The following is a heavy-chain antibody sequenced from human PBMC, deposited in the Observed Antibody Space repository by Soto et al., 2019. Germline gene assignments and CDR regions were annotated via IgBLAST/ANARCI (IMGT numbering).Heavy chain of an antibody. CDR3: VSVSGSYYYDY. CDR1: GFIFSDHY. V-gene: IGHV3-72*01. Sequence: EVQLVESGGGLVQPGGSLRLSCAASGFIFSDHYMDWVRQASGKGLEWVGRTRKKANSYTTEYAASVKGRFTISRDDSKNSLFLQMNSLKTEDTALYYCVSVSGSYYYDYWGQGTLVTVSS. CDR2: TRKKANSYTT. D-gene: IGHD3-10*01. J-gene: IGHJ4*02.